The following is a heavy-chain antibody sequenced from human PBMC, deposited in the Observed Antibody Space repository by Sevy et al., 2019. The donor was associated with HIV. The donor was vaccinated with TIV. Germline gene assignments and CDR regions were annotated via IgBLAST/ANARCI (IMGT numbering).Heavy chain of an antibody. CDR1: EFSVTDNY. CDR3: ARDLYYDASGYYYYYYGVDV. D-gene: IGHD3-22*01. V-gene: IGHV3-66*01. Sequence: GGSLRLSCAASEFSVTDNYMSWVRQAPGKGLEWVSTIYSGGSTFYADSVKGRFTISRDNSKNTLYLHMNSLRAEDTAVYYCARDLYYDASGYYYYYYGVDVWGQGTTVTVSS. J-gene: IGHJ6*02. CDR2: IYSGGST.